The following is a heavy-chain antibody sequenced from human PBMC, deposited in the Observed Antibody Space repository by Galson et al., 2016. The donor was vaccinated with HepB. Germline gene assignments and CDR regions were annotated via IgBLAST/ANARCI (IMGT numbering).Heavy chain of an antibody. V-gene: IGHV4-4*07. J-gene: IGHJ4*02. Sequence: SETLSLTCTVSGGPVNSSYWSWIRQSVGRGMECIGRIYSSGHTNYNPSLKSRATMSVDRSKNQFSLQLNSVTPGDTAVYYCSYGFDIWGQGILVTVSS. CDR3: SYGFDI. CDR1: GGPVNSSY. D-gene: IGHD3-3*01. CDR2: IYSSGHT.